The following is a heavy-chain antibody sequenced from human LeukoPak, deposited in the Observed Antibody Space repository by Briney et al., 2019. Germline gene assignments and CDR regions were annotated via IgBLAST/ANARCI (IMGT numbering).Heavy chain of an antibody. CDR2: INHSGST. Sequence: SDTPSLTCAVYGGSFSGYYWSWIRQPPGKGLEWIGEINHSGSTNYNPSLKSRVTISVDTSKNQFSLKLSSVTAADTAVYYCARDLSSSWHETLYYFDYWGQGTLVTVSS. J-gene: IGHJ4*02. V-gene: IGHV4-34*01. CDR1: GGSFSGYY. D-gene: IGHD6-13*01. CDR3: ARDLSSSWHETLYYFDY.